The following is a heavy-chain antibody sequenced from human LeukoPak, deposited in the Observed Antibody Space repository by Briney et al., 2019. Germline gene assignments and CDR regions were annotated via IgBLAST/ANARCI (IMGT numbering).Heavy chain of an antibody. Sequence: SETLSLTCTVSGGSINNYYWSWIRQPPGKGLEWIGYIYYSGTTNYNPSLKSRVSISVDTSKNQFSLKLSSVTAADTAVYYCARVIAAAGNWFDPWGQGTLVTVSS. CDR3: ARVIAAAGNWFDP. V-gene: IGHV4-59*12. J-gene: IGHJ5*02. D-gene: IGHD6-13*01. CDR2: IYYSGTT. CDR1: GGSINNYY.